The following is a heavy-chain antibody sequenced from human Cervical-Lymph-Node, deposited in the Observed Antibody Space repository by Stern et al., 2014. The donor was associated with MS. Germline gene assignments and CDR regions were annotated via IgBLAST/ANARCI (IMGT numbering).Heavy chain of an antibody. D-gene: IGHD6-13*01. CDR2: SFPVFGTP. CDR3: ALSSETSDRWYSLGYDL. Sequence: QVQLVESGAEFTKPGPSVKVSCKASGGPFSKFPSSRVRHAPGQGLEWMGGSFPVFGTPTYAQEFRGRVTITADVSTSTVYMELSSLRSDDTAVYYCALSSETSDRWYSLGYDLWGQGTLVTVSS. CDR1: GGPFSKFP. J-gene: IGHJ5*02. V-gene: IGHV1-69*01.